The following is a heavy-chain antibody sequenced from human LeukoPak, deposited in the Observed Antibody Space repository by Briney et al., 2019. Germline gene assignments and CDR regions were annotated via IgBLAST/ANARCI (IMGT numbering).Heavy chain of an antibody. D-gene: IGHD3-9*01. V-gene: IGHV4-61*10. J-gene: IGHJ6*03. CDR2: ISSSGST. CDR1: GDSISSGDYY. Sequence: SETLSLTCTVSGDSISSGDYYWSWIRQPAGKGLEWIGRISSSGSTNYNPSLKSRVTISVDTAKNQFSLELNSVTAADTAVYYCARVIYDILTEYYYSYYMDVWGKGTTVTVSS. CDR3: ARVIYDILTEYYYSYYMDV.